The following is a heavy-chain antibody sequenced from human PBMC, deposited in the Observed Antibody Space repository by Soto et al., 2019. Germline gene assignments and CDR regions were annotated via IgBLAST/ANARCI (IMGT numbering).Heavy chain of an antibody. CDR3: GRAPPGPTTEGAPSSFDL. D-gene: IGHD1-1*01. Sequence: QVQLQESGPGLVKTSETLSLTCTVSGASLSGSYWSWIRRPAGKGLEWIGRIYFTGSTNYNPSLRGRVTMSVDTSKNQFSLRLNSVTAADTAMYYCGRAPPGPTTEGAPSSFDLWGRGTLVTVSS. V-gene: IGHV4-4*07. J-gene: IGHJ2*01. CDR1: GASLSGSY. CDR2: IYFTGST.